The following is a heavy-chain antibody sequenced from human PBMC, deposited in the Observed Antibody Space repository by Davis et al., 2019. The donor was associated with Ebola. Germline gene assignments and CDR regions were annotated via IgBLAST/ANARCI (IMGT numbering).Heavy chain of an antibody. D-gene: IGHD6-13*01. CDR1: GGSLSSYY. CDR2: IYYSGST. J-gene: IGHJ5*02. Sequence: SETLSLTCTVSGGSLSSYYWSWIRQPPGKGLEWLGYIYYSGSTNYNPSLNSRVTISVDTSKNQFSLKLSSVTAAATSVYYCAGLYFSSSWYSNWFDPWGQGTLVTVSS. CDR3: AGLYFSSSWYSNWFDP. V-gene: IGHV4-59*01.